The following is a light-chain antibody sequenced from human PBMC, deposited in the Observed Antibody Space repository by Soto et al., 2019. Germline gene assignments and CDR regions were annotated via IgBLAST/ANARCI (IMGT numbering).Light chain of an antibody. J-gene: IGKJ1*01. CDR1: QSVSSSY. CDR3: QQYGSSPQT. Sequence: EIVLTQSPGTLSLSPGERATLSCRASQSVSSSYLAWYQQKPGQAPRLLIYGASRRATGLPDRFSGSGSGTDFTLTISRLEPEDFAVYYCQQYGSSPQTFGQGTKVEIK. V-gene: IGKV3-20*01. CDR2: GAS.